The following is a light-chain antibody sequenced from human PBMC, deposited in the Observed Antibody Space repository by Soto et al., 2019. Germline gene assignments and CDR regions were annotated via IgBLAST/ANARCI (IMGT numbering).Light chain of an antibody. CDR3: QQYHTYPRT. Sequence: DIQMTQSPSTLSASVGDRVTITCRASQSIGTWLAWYQQIPGKVPNLLIYDASILESGVPSRFSGSGSGTEFPLTISSLQPDDFATYYCQQYHTYPRTFGQGTKVEIK. J-gene: IGKJ1*01. CDR1: QSIGTW. V-gene: IGKV1-5*01. CDR2: DAS.